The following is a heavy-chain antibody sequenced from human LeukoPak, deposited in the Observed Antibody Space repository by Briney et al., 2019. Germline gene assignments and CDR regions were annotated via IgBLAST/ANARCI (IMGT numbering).Heavy chain of an antibody. J-gene: IGHJ4*02. CDR3: ARDQRVTGRPDIDY. CDR2: ISSDGSST. Sequence: GGSLRLSCAASGFTFRNHWMHWVRQTPGKGLVWVSRISSDGSSTTYADSAKGRFTISRDNAKNTLYLQMNNLRAEDTAMYYCARDQRVTGRPDIDYWSQGTLVIVSS. D-gene: IGHD6-6*01. V-gene: IGHV3-74*03. CDR1: GFTFRNHW.